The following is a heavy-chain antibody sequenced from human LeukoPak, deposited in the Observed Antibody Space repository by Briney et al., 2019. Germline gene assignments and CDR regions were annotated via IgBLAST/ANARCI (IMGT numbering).Heavy chain of an antibody. J-gene: IGHJ4*02. CDR3: ARVTGYMIEDYFDY. Sequence: SSETLSLTCTVSGDSISSYYWSWIRQPPGKGLEWIGYIYYSGSTNYNPSLKSRVTISVDTSKNQFSLRLSSVTAADTAVYYCARVTGYMIEDYFDYWGQGTLVTVSS. CDR2: IYYSGST. CDR1: GDSISSYY. V-gene: IGHV4-59*01. D-gene: IGHD3-22*01.